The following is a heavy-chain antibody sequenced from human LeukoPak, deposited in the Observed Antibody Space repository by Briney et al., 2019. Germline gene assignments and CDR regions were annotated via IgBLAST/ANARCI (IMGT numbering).Heavy chain of an antibody. V-gene: IGHV4-39*01. CDR1: GGSISSSSYY. J-gene: IGHJ4*02. D-gene: IGHD3-22*01. Sequence: PSEPLSLTCSVSGGSISSSSYYWGWIRQPPGKGLEWIGSIYYSGSTYYNTSLKSRVTISVDTSKNQFSLKLSSVTAADTAVYYCARLNVIVASAEDWGQGTLVTVSS. CDR2: IYYSGST. CDR3: ARLNVIVASAED.